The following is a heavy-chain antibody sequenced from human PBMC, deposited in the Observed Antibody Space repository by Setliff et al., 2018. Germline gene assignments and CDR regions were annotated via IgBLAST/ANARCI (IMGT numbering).Heavy chain of an antibody. CDR3: MRLVRFCSRTVCQRTSGDEA. CDR2: INNYNFNT. V-gene: IGHV1-18*01. J-gene: IGHJ5*02. Sequence: ASVKVSCKSSGFTFTDYGITWVRQVPGQGLEWMGWINNYNFNTQYAQKFQGRVTVTTDTSTTTAYMELRSLRADDTAVYYCMRLVRFCSRTVCQRTSGDEAWGQGTLVTVSS. CDR1: GFTFTDYG. D-gene: IGHD3-3*01.